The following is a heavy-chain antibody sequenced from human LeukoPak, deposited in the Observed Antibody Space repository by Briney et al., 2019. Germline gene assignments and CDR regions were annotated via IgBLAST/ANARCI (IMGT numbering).Heavy chain of an antibody. CDR2: INHSGST. V-gene: IGHV4-34*01. D-gene: IGHD6-19*01. J-gene: IGHJ4*02. CDR1: GGSFSGYY. Sequence: KPSETLSLTCAVYGGSFSGYYWSWIRQPPGKGLEWIGEINHSGSTNYNPSLKSRVTISVDTSKNQFSLKLSSVTAADTAVYYCARGEGIAVAGISYYFDYWGQGTLVTVSS. CDR3: ARGEGIAVAGISYYFDY.